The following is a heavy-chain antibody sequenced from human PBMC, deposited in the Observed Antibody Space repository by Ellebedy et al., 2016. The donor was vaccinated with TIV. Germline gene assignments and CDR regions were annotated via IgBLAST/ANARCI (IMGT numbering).Heavy chain of an antibody. CDR1: GYTFTSYG. V-gene: IGHV1-18*04. D-gene: IGHD1-26*01. Sequence: AASVKVSCKASGYTFTSYGISWVRQAPGQGLEWMGWISAYNGNTNYAQKLQGRVTMTTDTSTSTAYMELRSLRSDDTAVYYCARVYLQHRMELPSYLADYWGQGTLVTVSS. CDR3: ARVYLQHRMELPSYLADY. J-gene: IGHJ4*02. CDR2: ISAYNGNT.